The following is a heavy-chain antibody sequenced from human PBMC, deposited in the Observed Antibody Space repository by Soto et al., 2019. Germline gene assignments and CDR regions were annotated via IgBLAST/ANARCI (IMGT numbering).Heavy chain of an antibody. CDR3: ARVFSNISRFFDP. CDR1: GGSISSGGYY. D-gene: IGHD3-16*01. J-gene: IGHJ5*02. V-gene: IGHV4-31*03. CDR2: IYYSGST. Sequence: QVQLQESGPGLVKPSQTLSLTCTVSGGSISSGGYYWSWIRQHPGKGLEWIGYIYYSGSTYYNPSLKSRVTISVDQSKNPFSLKLSSVTAADTSVYYCARVFSNISRFFDPWGQGTLVTVSS.